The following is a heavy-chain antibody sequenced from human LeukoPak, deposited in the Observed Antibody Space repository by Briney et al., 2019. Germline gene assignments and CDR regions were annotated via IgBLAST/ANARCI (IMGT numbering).Heavy chain of an antibody. CDR1: GFTFRNYW. CDR3: ARDRTRYCSGGSCYSSYGMDV. J-gene: IGHJ6*02. Sequence: PGGSLRLSCAASGFTFRNYWMAWVRQAPGKGLEWVSYISSSSSTIYYADSVKGRFTISKDNAKNSLYLQMNSLRAEDTAVYYCARDRTRYCSGGSCYSSYGMDVWGQGTTVTVSS. CDR2: ISSSSSTI. V-gene: IGHV3-48*01. D-gene: IGHD2-15*01.